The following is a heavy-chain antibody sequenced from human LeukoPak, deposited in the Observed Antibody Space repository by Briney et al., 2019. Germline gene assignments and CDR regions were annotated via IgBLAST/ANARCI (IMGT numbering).Heavy chain of an antibody. J-gene: IGHJ3*02. CDR3: AKEGSAGSTSFSAFDI. Sequence: GRSLRLSCAASGFTFSSYGMHWVRQAPGKGLEWVAVIWYGGSNKYYADSVKGRFTISRDNSKNTLYLQMNSLRAEDTAVYYCAKEGSAGSTSFSAFDIWGQGTMVTVSS. D-gene: IGHD2-2*01. CDR2: IWYGGSNK. CDR1: GFTFSSYG. V-gene: IGHV3-30*18.